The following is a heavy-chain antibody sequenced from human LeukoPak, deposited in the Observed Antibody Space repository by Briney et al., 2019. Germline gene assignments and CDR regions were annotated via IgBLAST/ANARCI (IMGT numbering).Heavy chain of an antibody. CDR1: GFTFSTYN. V-gene: IGHV3-48*04. D-gene: IGHD3-10*01. CDR2: ISSSSTNT. CDR3: ARDPLWRLATPSEQEDDY. J-gene: IGHJ4*02. Sequence: GGSLRLSCAASGFTFSTYNMNWVRQAPGKGLEWVSYISSSSTNTYYAGSVKGRFTISRDNAKNSLYLQMNSLRAEDTAVYYCARDPLWRLATPSEQEDDYWGQGTLVTVSS.